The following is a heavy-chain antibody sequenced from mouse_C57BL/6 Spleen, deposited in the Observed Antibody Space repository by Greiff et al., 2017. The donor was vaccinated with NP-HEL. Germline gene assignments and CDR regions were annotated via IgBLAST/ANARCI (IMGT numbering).Heavy chain of an antibody. CDR3: AREESYGNYWSYWYFDV. CDR1: GYTFTDYN. Sequence: EVQLQQSGPELVKPGASVKMSCKASGYTFTDYNMHWVKQSHGKSLEWIGVIDPSDSYTNYNQKFKGKATLTVDTSSSTAYMQLSSLTSEDSAVYYCAREESYGNYWSYWYFDVWGTGTTVTVSS. CDR2: IDPSDSYT. J-gene: IGHJ1*03. V-gene: IGHV1S45*01. D-gene: IGHD2-1*01.